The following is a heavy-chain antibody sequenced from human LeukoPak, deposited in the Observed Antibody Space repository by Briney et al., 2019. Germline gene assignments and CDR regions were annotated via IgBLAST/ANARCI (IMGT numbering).Heavy chain of an antibody. V-gene: IGHV1-46*01. CDR3: ARDKSGYDTSGYWAY. D-gene: IGHD3-22*01. J-gene: IGHJ4*02. Sequence: ASVKVSCKASGYTFTSYYIHWVRQAPGQGLEWMGIINPRGGITSHAQKFHDGVTMTRDTSTSTVYVELSSLRSDDTAVYYCARDKSGYDTSGYWAYWGQGTLVTVSS. CDR1: GYTFTSYY. CDR2: INPRGGIT.